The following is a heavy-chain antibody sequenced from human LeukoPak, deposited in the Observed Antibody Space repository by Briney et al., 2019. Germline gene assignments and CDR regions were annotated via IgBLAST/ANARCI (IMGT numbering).Heavy chain of an antibody. CDR3: ARDNSNGYYYMDV. Sequence: GGSLRLSCAASGFTFSSYWMSWVRQAPGKGLEWVANIKKDGSEKYYVDSVKGRFTISRDNAKNSLYLQMNSLRAEDTAVYYCARDNSNGYYYMDVWGKGTTVTVSS. J-gene: IGHJ6*03. CDR2: IKKDGSEK. V-gene: IGHV3-7*01. D-gene: IGHD4-11*01. CDR1: GFTFSSYW.